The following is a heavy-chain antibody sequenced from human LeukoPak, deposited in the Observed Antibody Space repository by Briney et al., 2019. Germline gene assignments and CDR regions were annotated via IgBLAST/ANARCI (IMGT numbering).Heavy chain of an antibody. CDR3: VSGSVPFDF. D-gene: IGHD5/OR15-5a*01. CDR1: GITFSRYG. V-gene: IGHV3-21*06. Sequence: GGSLRLSCAASGITFSRYGMNWVRRAPGKGLEWVSSITMSNSSTYYADSVKGRFTIFRDNGKSSLYLQMNSLRAEDTAVYYCVSGSVPFDFWGQGTLVTVSS. J-gene: IGHJ4*02. CDR2: ITMSNSST.